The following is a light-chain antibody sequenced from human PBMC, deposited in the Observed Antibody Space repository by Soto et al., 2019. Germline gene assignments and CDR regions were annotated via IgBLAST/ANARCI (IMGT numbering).Light chain of an antibody. J-gene: IGKJ1*01. CDR3: QQYGSSPWT. CDR1: QSVSSSY. Sequence: EIVLTQSPGTLSLSPGERATLSCRASQSVSSSYLAWYQQKPGQAPRLLIYGASSRATGIPDRFSASGSGTDLTITISRLEPEDFAVYYCQQYGSSPWTFGQGTKV. V-gene: IGKV3-20*01. CDR2: GAS.